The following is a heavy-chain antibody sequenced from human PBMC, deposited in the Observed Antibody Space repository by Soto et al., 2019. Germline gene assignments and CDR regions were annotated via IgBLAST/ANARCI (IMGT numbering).Heavy chain of an antibody. V-gene: IGHV3-9*01. J-gene: IGHJ4*02. CDR3: AKDVGSSGWYDGFDS. CDR1: GFSFGDYA. CDR2: ISWNGESI. Sequence: EVQLVESGGGLVQPGRSLRLSCAASGFSFGDYAMQWVRQVPGKGLEWVSSISWNGESIGYADSAKGRITISRDNGKKSVYLQMNSLRGEDTALYYCAKDVGSSGWYDGFDSWGQGTLVTVS. D-gene: IGHD6-19*01.